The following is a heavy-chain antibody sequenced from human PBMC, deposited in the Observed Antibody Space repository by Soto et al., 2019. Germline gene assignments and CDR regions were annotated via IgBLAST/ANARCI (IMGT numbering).Heavy chain of an antibody. CDR2: ISISSGNT. D-gene: IGHD3-10*01. CDR1: GYTFSDYG. J-gene: IGHJ2*01. CDR3: VRSYNYGSYWYFDL. Sequence: ASVKVSCKASGYTFSDYGITWVRQAPGQGLEWMGWISISSGNTHFEESLQGRVTMTSDKTSTAYMELWRLRSDDSAMYYCVRSYNYGSYWYFDLWGRGTLVTVSS. V-gene: IGHV1-18*04.